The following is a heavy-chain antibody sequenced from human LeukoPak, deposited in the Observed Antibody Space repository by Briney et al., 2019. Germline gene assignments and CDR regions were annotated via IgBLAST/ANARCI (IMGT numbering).Heavy chain of an antibody. Sequence: GGSLRLSCAASGFTFSSYWMHWVRHAPGKGLVWVSRINSDGSSTSYADSVKGRFTISRDNAKNTLYLQMNSLRAEDTAVYYCARASSGYYYFDYWGQGTLVTVSS. CDR3: ARASSGYYYFDY. CDR2: INSDGSST. CDR1: GFTFSSYW. J-gene: IGHJ4*02. V-gene: IGHV3-74*01. D-gene: IGHD3-22*01.